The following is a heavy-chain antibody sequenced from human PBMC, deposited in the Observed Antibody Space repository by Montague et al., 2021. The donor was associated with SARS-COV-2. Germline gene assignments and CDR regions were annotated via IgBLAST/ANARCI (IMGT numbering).Heavy chain of an antibody. D-gene: IGHD3-9*01. Sequence: SETLSLTCSVTCGSFDSDNFFWGWLRPPPGKRLESIGVISNGGGSFDNPSLQSRVTISVHTSRNQLSLNVKSVTAADTAVYYCARHRRYDVVTYYPDFWGQGILVTVSS. CDR2: ISNGGGS. J-gene: IGHJ4*02. V-gene: IGHV4-39*01. CDR3: ARHRRYDVVTYYPDF. CDR1: CGSFDSDNFF.